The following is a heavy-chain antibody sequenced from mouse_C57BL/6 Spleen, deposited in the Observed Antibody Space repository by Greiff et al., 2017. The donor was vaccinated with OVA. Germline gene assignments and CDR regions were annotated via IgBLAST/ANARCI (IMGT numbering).Heavy chain of an antibody. CDR1: GYAFTNYL. CDR3: ARGGYYSNYGDY. Sequence: QVQLQQSGAELVRPGTSVKVSCKASGYAFTNYLIEWVKQRPGQGLEWIGVINPGSGGNNYNEKIKGKGTLTADTASSTAYMQLSSLTSEDSAVYFCARGGYYSNYGDYWGQGTTLTVSS. D-gene: IGHD2-5*01. J-gene: IGHJ2*01. V-gene: IGHV1-54*01. CDR2: INPGSGGN.